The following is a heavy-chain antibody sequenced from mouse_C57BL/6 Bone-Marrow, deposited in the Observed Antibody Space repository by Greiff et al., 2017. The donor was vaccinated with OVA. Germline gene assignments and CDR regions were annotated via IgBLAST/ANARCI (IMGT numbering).Heavy chain of an antibody. CDR1: GYTFTSYG. CDR2: IYPRSGNT. CDR3: AREPSSNYYYAMDY. Sequence: QVHVKQSGAELARPGASVKLSCKASGYTFTSYGISWVKQRTGQGLEWIGEIYPRSGNTYYNEKFKGKATLTADKSSSTAYMELRSLTSEDSAVYFCAREPSSNYYYAMDYWGQGTSVTVSS. V-gene: IGHV1-81*01. J-gene: IGHJ4*01.